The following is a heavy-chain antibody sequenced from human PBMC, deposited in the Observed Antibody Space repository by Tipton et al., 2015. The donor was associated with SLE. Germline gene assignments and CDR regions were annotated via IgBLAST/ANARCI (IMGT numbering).Heavy chain of an antibody. J-gene: IGHJ6*03. CDR1: GFTFSSYG. CDR2: IWYDGSNK. V-gene: IGHV3-33*01. D-gene: IGHD2/OR15-2a*01. CDR3: ARVISSENYYYYYMDV. Sequence: SLRLSCAASGFTFSSYGMHWVRQAPGKGLEWVAVIWYDGSNKYYADSVKGRFTISRDNSKNTLYLQMNCLRAEDTAVYYCARVISSENYYYYYMDVWGKGTTVTVSS.